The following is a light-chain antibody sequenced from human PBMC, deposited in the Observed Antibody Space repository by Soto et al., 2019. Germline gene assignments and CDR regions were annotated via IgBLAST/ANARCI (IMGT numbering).Light chain of an antibody. CDR2: DTT. J-gene: IGLJ3*02. Sequence: QAVVTQEPSLTVSPGGTVTLTCGSSTGAVTSGHYPYWFQQKPGQAPRTLIYDTTNKHSWTPARSSGSLLGGKAALTLSGAQPEDEADYYCLLSFSGANWVFGGGTKLTVL. CDR3: LLSFSGANWV. CDR1: TGAVTSGHY. V-gene: IGLV7-46*01.